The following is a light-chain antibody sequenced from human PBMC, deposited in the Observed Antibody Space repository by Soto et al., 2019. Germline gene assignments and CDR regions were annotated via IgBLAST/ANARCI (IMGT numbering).Light chain of an antibody. V-gene: IGLV1-44*01. CDR1: SSNVGSNT. CDR3: ASWDDNLNGWA. J-gene: IGLJ3*02. CDR2: NNN. Sequence: QSVLTQPPSVSGTPGQRVTISCSGSSSNVGSNTVHWYQQVPGTAPKLLIFNNNQRPSGVPDRFSGSTSGTSASLAISGLQSEDEAEYFCASWDDNLNGWAFGGGTQLTVL.